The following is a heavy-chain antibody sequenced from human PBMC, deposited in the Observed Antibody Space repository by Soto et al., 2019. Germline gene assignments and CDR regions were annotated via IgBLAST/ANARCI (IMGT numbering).Heavy chain of an antibody. V-gene: IGHV4-59*01. CDR2: VYYTGTT. Sequence: QVQLRESGPRLVKPSETLSLTCSVSGGSISSYYWSWIRKPPGKGLEWIGYVYYTGTTKYNPSLKSRLTISVDTSKNQFSLRRNSVTAADTAIYYCARDQQMGRLDPWGQGTLVTVSS. J-gene: IGHJ5*02. CDR3: ARDQQMGRLDP. CDR1: GGSISSYY. D-gene: IGHD3-10*01.